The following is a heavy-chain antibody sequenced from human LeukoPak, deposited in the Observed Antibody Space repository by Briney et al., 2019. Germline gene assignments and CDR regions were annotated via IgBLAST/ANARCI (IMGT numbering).Heavy chain of an antibody. D-gene: IGHD3-9*01. V-gene: IGHV3-74*01. CDR1: GFTFSSYW. CDR3: ARVLRYFDWSDLGDY. Sequence: SGGSLRLSCAASGFTFSSYWMHWVRQAPGKGLVWVSRINSDGSSTSYADSVKGRFTISRDNSKNTLYLQMNSLRSEDTAVYYCARVLRYFDWSDLGDYWGQGTLVTVSS. CDR2: INSDGSST. J-gene: IGHJ4*02.